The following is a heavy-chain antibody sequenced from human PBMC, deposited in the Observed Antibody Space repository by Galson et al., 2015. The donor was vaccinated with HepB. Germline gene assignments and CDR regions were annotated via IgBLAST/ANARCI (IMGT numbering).Heavy chain of an antibody. Sequence: SLRLSCAASGFTFSSYAMHWVRQAPGKGLEWVAVISYDGSNKYYADSVKGRFTISRDNSKNTLYLQMNSLRAEDTAVYYCARDCNYDILTGYYRIYYYYYMDVWAKGPRSPSP. CDR3: ARDCNYDILTGYYRIYYYYYMDV. D-gene: IGHD3-9*01. J-gene: IGHJ6*03. V-gene: IGHV3-30-3*01. CDR2: ISYDGSNK. CDR1: GFTFSSYA.